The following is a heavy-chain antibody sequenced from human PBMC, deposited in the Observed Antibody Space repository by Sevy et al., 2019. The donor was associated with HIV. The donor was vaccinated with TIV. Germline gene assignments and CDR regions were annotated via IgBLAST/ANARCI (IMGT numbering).Heavy chain of an antibody. V-gene: IGHV3-33*01. J-gene: IGHJ4*02. D-gene: IGHD6-13*01. CDR3: ARGRPGYSTSWYVY. CDR2: IWFDGSDK. CDR1: GFTFSSYG. Sequence: GGSLRLSCAASGFTFSSYGMHWVRQAPDKGLEWVAVIWFDGSDKYYADSVKGRFTISRDNSQNTVYLPMNSLRVEDTAIYYCARGRPGYSTSWYVYWGQGTLVTVSS.